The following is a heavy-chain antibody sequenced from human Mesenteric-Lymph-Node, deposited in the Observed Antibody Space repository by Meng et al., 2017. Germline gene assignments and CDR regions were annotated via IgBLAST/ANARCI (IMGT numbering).Heavy chain of an antibody. D-gene: IGHD6-13*01. CDR1: GFGFSGYG. J-gene: IGHJ4*02. V-gene: IGHV3-33*06. CDR3: AKGQQMSSTFDY. CDR2: IWYDGSKT. Sequence: QMRLVAPGVGWVQVGRSLRISCRASGFGFSGYGMHWVRQAPGMGLEWVAVIWYDGSKTFYADSVKGRFTISRDNSKNTLYLQMNSLRVDDTAVYYCAKGQQMSSTFDYWGQGTLVTVSS.